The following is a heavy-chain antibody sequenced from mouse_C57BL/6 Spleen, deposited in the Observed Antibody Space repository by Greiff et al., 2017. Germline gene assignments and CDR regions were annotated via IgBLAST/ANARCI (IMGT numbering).Heavy chain of an antibody. CDR2: ISSGGDYI. V-gene: IGHV5S21*01. J-gene: IGHJ4*01. Sequence: EVMLVESGEGLVKPGGSLKLSCAASGFTFSSYAMSWVRQTPEQRLEWVAYISSGGDYIYYAATVKGRFTISRDNARHTLYLQMSSLKSEDTAMYYCTRRGSSYAMDYWGQGTSVTVSS. CDR3: TRRGSSYAMDY. D-gene: IGHD1-1*01. CDR1: GFTFSSYA.